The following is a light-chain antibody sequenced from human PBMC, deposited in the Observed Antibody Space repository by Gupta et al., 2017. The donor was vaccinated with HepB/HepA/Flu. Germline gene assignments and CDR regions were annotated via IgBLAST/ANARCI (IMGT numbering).Light chain of an antibody. CDR3: EQYNNWPFT. J-gene: IGKJ2*01. V-gene: IGKV3-15*01. CDR1: QSVDSN. CDR2: GTS. Sequence: EIVMTQSPATLSVSPGERATLSCRASQSVDSNYLAWYQQKPGQAPRLLIYGTSIRFTGVPARFSGSGSGTEFTPTISSLQSEDFAVYYCEQYNNWPFTFGQGTKLEIK.